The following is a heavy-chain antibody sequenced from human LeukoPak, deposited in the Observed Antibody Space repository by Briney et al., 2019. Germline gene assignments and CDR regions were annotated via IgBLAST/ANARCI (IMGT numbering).Heavy chain of an antibody. CDR3: AHRKGYYYDSSGPFDY. CDR1: GFSLSTSGVG. Sequence: ESGPTLVKPTQTLTLTWTFSGFSLSTSGVGVGWIRQPPGKALECLARIYWDDDERYSPSLKSRLTITKDTSKNQVVLTMTNMDPVDTATYYCAHRKGYYYDSSGPFDYWGQGTLVTVSS. CDR2: IYWDDDE. D-gene: IGHD3-22*01. J-gene: IGHJ4*02. V-gene: IGHV2-5*02.